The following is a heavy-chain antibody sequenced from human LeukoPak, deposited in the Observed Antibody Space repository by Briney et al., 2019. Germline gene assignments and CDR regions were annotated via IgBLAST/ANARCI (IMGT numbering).Heavy chain of an antibody. Sequence: SQTLSLTCAISGDSFSSNSAAWNWIRQSPSRGLEWLGRTYYRSKWYNDYAVSVKSRITINPDTSKNQFSLQLTSVTPEDTAVYYCARSGMVRGVIIRGFDYWGQGTLVTVSS. J-gene: IGHJ4*02. CDR1: GDSFSSNSAA. D-gene: IGHD3-10*01. CDR3: ARSGMVRGVIIRGFDY. CDR2: TYYRSKWYN. V-gene: IGHV6-1*01.